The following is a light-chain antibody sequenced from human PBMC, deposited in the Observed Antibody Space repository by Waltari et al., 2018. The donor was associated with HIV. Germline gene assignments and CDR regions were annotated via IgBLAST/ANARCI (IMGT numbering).Light chain of an antibody. J-gene: IGLJ3*02. CDR3: AAWDDSLIAWV. Sequence: QSVLTQPPSASGTPGQRVTISCSGSSSNIGMNTVTWYQQFPGTAPKLLIYSNNQRPSGVPDRISGSKSGASASLAISGLQSEDEADYYCAAWDDSLIAWVFGGGTKLTVL. CDR1: SSNIGMNT. CDR2: SNN. V-gene: IGLV1-44*01.